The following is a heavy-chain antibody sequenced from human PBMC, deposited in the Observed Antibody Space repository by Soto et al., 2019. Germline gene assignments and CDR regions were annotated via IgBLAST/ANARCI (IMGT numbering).Heavy chain of an antibody. Sequence: ASVKVSCNTSGYSFITNAMHWVRQAPGQRLEWLGWIKPGTGTTKYSQKFQGRVNITRDTSASTAYLELSTLRSEDTAVYFCARGVGPTSSYNYGMEVWGQGTTLTVSS. D-gene: IGHD1-26*01. CDR1: GYSFITNA. V-gene: IGHV1-3*01. CDR3: ARGVGPTSSYNYGMEV. CDR2: IKPGTGTT. J-gene: IGHJ6*02.